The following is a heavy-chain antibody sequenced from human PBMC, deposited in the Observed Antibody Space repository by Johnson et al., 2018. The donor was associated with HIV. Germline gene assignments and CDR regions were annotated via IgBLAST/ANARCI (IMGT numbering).Heavy chain of an antibody. Sequence: VQLVESGGGLVQPGGSLRLSCAAPGFTFNDYTMHWVRQAPGKGLEWVSGISWNSDTIVYADSVKGRFTISRDNAKNSLYLQMNSLRAEDTAVYYCAKSGPRAFDIWGQGTMVTVSS. CDR3: AKSGPRAFDI. V-gene: IGHV3-9*01. J-gene: IGHJ3*02. CDR2: ISWNSDTI. D-gene: IGHD2-8*02. CDR1: GFTFNDYT.